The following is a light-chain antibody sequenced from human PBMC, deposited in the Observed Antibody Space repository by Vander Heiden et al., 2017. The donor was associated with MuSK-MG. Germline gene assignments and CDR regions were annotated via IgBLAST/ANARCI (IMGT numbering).Light chain of an antibody. CDR2: GAF. Sequence: EVVLTQSTATLSVSPGERATLSCRARQSVSSNLARYQQKPGRAPRLLIYGAFIRATGIPARFSGSGSGTEFILTINSLQSEDFALYFCRQYYNGPGRFGQGTKVEIK. V-gene: IGKV3-15*01. CDR3: RQYYNGPGR. CDR1: QSVSSN. J-gene: IGKJ1*01.